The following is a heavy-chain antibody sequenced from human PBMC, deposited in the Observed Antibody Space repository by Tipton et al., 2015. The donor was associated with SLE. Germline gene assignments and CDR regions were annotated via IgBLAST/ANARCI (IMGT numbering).Heavy chain of an antibody. V-gene: IGHV4-61*01. D-gene: IGHD5-18*01. Sequence: GLVKPSETLSLKCTVSGGSINTRNYNWNWIRQPPGKGLEWIGYINNTGSTNYNPSLKTRVAISVDTSKNQFSLKLSFVTAADTAVYYCARERTLSYGPRGDWFDSWGQGTLVTVSS. J-gene: IGHJ5*01. CDR3: ARERTLSYGPRGDWFDS. CDR1: GGSINTRNYN. CDR2: INNTGST.